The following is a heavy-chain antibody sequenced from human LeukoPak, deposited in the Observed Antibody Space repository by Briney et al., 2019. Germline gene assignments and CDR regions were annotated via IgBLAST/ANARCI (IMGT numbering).Heavy chain of an antibody. V-gene: IGHV4-30-4*01. D-gene: IGHD3-10*01. J-gene: IGHJ5*02. CDR2: IYYSGST. CDR3: ARDLSGSARRFDP. CDR1: GGSISSGDYY. Sequence: SQTLSLTCTVSGGSISSGDYYWSWIRHPPRKRLEWIGYIYYSGSTYYNPSLKSRVTVSVDTSKNQSSLKLSSETAADTAVYYCARDLSGSARRFDPWGQGTLVAVSS.